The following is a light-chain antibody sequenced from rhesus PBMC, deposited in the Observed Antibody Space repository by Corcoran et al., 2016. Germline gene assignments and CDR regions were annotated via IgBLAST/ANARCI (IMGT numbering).Light chain of an antibody. CDR3: QQHNNSPFT. CDR1: QGINNF. Sequence: DIQMTQSPSSLSASVGDRVTITCRASQGINNFLSWYQQKPGKAPKPLIYNASSLENGVPSRFSGNASGTHDTLTISSLQPEDFATYYCQQHNNSPFTFGPVTTLDI. V-gene: IGKV1-66*01. CDR2: NAS. J-gene: IGKJ3*01.